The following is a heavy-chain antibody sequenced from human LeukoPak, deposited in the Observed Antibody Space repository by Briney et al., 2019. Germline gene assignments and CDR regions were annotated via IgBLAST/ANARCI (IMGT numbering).Heavy chain of an antibody. D-gene: IGHD3-22*01. Sequence: GGSLRLSCAASGFTFSSYAMHWVRQAPGEGLEWVAVISYDGSNKYYADSVKGRFTISRDNSKNTLYLQMNSLRAEDTAVYYCARDKGGSDYYDSSGPFDYWGQGTLVTVSS. V-gene: IGHV3-30-3*01. CDR2: ISYDGSNK. CDR3: ARDKGGSDYYDSSGPFDY. CDR1: GFTFSSYA. J-gene: IGHJ4*02.